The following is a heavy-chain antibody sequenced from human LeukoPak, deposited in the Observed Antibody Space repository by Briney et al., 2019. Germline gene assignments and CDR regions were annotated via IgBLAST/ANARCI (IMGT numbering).Heavy chain of an antibody. Sequence: PGRSLRLSCAASGLTFSSYGMHWVRQAPGKGLEWVAVISYDGSNKYYADSVKGRFTISRDNSKNTLYLQMNSLRAEDTAVYYCAKDYYDSSGPPTPGFDYWGQGTLVTVSS. CDR2: ISYDGSNK. J-gene: IGHJ4*02. CDR1: GLTFSSYG. CDR3: AKDYYDSSGPPTPGFDY. V-gene: IGHV3-30*18. D-gene: IGHD3-22*01.